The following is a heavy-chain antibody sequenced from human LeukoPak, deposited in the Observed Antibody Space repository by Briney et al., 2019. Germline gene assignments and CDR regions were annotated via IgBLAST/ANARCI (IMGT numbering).Heavy chain of an antibody. D-gene: IGHD5-12*01. Sequence: SVKVSCKASGGTFSSYAISWVRQAPGQGLEWMGGIIPIFGTANYAQKFQGRVTITADESTSTAYMELSSLRSEDTAVYYCAADRYSGYDFNYWGQGTLVTVSS. CDR3: AADRYSGYDFNY. J-gene: IGHJ4*02. CDR1: GGTFSSYA. V-gene: IGHV1-69*13. CDR2: IIPIFGTA.